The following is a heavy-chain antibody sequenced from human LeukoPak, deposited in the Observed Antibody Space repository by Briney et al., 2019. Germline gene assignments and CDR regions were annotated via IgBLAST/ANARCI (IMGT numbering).Heavy chain of an antibody. CDR1: GFVFSDYA. Sequence: GGSLRLSCATSGFVFSDYAMTWVRQAPGKGLEWVSVISGSAYRTYDADSVAGRLIISRDNSMDTLYLQMNSLRAEDTAVYYCARDLRSSGYYAFDYWGQGTLVTVSS. D-gene: IGHD3-22*01. CDR2: ISGSAYRT. V-gene: IGHV3-23*01. J-gene: IGHJ4*02. CDR3: ARDLRSSGYYAFDY.